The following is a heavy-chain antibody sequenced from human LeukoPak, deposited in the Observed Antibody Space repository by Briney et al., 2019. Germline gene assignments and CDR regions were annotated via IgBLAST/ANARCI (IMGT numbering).Heavy chain of an antibody. CDR3: AHTSSLWLLDY. D-gene: IGHD5-18*01. V-gene: IGHV2-5*02. J-gene: IGHJ4*02. Sequence: ESGPTLVKPTQTLTLTCTFSGLSLNTTGVGVGWIRQPPGKALEWLALIYWDDDKRYSPSLKSRLTITKDTSKNQVVLTMTNMDPVDTGTYYCAHTSSLWLLDYWGQGALVTVSS. CDR2: IYWDDDK. CDR1: GLSLNTTGVG.